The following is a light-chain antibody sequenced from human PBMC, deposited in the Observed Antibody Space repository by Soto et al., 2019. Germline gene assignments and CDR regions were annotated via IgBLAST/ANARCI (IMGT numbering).Light chain of an antibody. CDR1: QTIRSY. V-gene: IGKV1-39*01. Sequence: DIQMTQFPSSLSASVGDRVTITCRASQTIRSYLNWYQQKPGKAPKLLIYAASSLHSGVPSRFSGSGSGTAFTLTISSLQPEDFATYYCQQSYSTPPTFGQGTKLEIK. CDR2: AAS. J-gene: IGKJ2*01. CDR3: QQSYSTPPT.